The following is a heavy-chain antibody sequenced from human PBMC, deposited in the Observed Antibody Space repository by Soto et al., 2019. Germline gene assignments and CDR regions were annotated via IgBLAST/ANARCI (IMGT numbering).Heavy chain of an antibody. J-gene: IGHJ4*02. V-gene: IGHV1-58*02. D-gene: IGHD6-19*01. CDR2: IVVGSGNT. Sequence: GASVKVSCKASGFTFSSSGIHWVRQARGQRLEWIGWIVVGSGNTNYAQKFQERVTITRDVSTNTAYMELTSLRAEDTAVYYCAGPGIAVAGTGYWGQGTLVTVSS. CDR1: GFTFSSSG. CDR3: AGPGIAVAGTGY.